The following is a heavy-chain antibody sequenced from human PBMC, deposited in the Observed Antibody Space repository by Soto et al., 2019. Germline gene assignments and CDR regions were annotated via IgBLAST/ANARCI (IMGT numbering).Heavy chain of an antibody. CDR1: GGTFSSYA. D-gene: IGHD6-13*01. J-gene: IGHJ4*02. Sequence: QVQLLQSGAEVKKPGSSVKVSCKASGGTFSSYAISWVRQAPGQGLEWMGGIIPIFGTANYAQKFQGRVTITADESTSTAYMELSSLISEDTAVYYCASDDFGSAAAGFRGDYWGQGTLVTVSS. CDR2: IIPIFGTA. CDR3: ASDDFGSAAAGFRGDY. V-gene: IGHV1-69*01.